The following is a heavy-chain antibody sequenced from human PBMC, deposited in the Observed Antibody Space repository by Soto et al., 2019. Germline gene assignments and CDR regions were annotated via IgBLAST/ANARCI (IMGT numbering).Heavy chain of an antibody. D-gene: IGHD3-10*01. CDR2: ISGSGGST. Sequence: GGSLRLSCAASGFTFSSYAMSWVRQAPGKGLEWVSAISGSGGSTYDADSVKGPFTISRDNPENTLYLQMNSLRAEDTAVYYCAKEEGWFGELLDYYYGIDVWGQGTTVTVSS. J-gene: IGHJ6*02. V-gene: IGHV3-23*01. CDR3: AKEEGWFGELLDYYYGIDV. CDR1: GFTFSSYA.